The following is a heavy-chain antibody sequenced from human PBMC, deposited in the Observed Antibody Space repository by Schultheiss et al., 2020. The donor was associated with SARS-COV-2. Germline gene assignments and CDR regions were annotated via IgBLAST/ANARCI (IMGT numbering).Heavy chain of an antibody. V-gene: IGHV5-51*01. J-gene: IGHJ6*02. CDR2: IYPGDSDT. CDR3: ARRGYCSSTSCYDYYGMDV. CDR1: YW. D-gene: IGHD2-2*01. Sequence: YWSWIRQLPGKGLEWIGYIYPGDSDTKYSPSFQGHVTILVDRSISTTYLQWSRLEASDTAMYYCARRGYCSSTSCYDYYGMDVWGQGTTVTVSS.